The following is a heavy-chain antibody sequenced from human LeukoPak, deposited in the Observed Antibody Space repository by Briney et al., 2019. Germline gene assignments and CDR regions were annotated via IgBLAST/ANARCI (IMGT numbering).Heavy chain of an antibody. CDR2: IYHSGST. Sequence: SQTLSLTCTVSGGSISSGGYYWSWIRQPPGKGLEWIGYIYHSGSTYYNPSLKSRVTISVDRSKNQFSLKLSSVTAADTAVYYCARDWGSDYYYYMDVWGKGTTVTVSS. J-gene: IGHJ6*03. D-gene: IGHD3-16*01. CDR1: GGSISSGGYY. V-gene: IGHV4-30-2*01. CDR3: ARDWGSDYYYYMDV.